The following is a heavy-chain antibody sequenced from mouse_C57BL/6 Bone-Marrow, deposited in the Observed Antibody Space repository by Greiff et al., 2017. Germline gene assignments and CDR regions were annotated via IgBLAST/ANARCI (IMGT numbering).Heavy chain of an antibody. CDR1: GFNIKDTY. J-gene: IGHJ4*01. V-gene: IGHV14-3*02. CDR3: ARSRYGKSYAMDY. Sequence: VQLQQSGAELVKPGASVKLSCTASGFNIKDTYMHWVKQRPEQGLEWIGRIDPANGNTKYDPKFQGKATITADTSSNTAYLQLSSLTSEDTAVYYCARSRYGKSYAMDYWGQGNSVTVSS. CDR2: IDPANGNT. D-gene: IGHD2-10*02.